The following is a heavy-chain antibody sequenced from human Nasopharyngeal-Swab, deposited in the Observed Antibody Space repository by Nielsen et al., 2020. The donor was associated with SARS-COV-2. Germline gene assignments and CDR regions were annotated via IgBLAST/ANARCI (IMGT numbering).Heavy chain of an antibody. CDR2: TSAYNGNT. CDR3: ARGIAVAAMGDY. CDR1: GYTFTSYG. V-gene: IGHV1-18*01. D-gene: IGHD6-19*01. Sequence: ASVQVTCKASGYTFTSYGISWVRQAPGQGREWMGWTSAYNGNTNYAQKLQGRVTMTTDTSTSTAYMVLRSLRSDETAVYYCARGIAVAAMGDYWGQGTLVTVSS. J-gene: IGHJ4*02.